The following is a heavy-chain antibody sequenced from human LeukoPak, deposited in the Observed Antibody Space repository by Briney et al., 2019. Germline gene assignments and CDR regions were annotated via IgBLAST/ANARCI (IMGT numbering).Heavy chain of an antibody. J-gene: IGHJ4*02. V-gene: IGHV3-23*01. CDR1: GFTFSSYS. D-gene: IGHD3-9*01. Sequence: GGSLRLSCAASGFTFSSYSMNWVRQAPGKGLEWVSAISGSGGAIDYADSVKGRFTISRDNSKNTMDLQMNSLRAEDTAVYYCAKDLYYDLLMGTFDHWGQGTLVTVSS. CDR3: AKDLYYDLLMGTFDH. CDR2: ISGSGGAI.